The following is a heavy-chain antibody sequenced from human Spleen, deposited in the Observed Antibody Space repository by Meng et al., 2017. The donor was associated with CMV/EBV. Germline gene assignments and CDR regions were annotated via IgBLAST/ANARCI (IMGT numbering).Heavy chain of an antibody. Sequence: GSLRLSCTVSGGSISSYYWSWIRQPPGKGLEWIGYISYSGSTNYNPSLKSRVTISIDTSKNQFSLKVSSVTAADTAVYYCARWGSNSDYGAGYYYAMDVWGQGTTVTVSS. J-gene: IGHJ6*02. CDR1: GGSISSYY. D-gene: IGHD4/OR15-4a*01. CDR3: ARWGSNSDYGAGYYYAMDV. CDR2: ISYSGST. V-gene: IGHV4-59*01.